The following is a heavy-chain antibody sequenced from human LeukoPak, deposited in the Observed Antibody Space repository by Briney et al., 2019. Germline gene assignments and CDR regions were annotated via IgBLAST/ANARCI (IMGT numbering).Heavy chain of an antibody. Sequence: GEPLNISGKASGYSFTSYWIGWVRQLPGKGLEWTGIIYPGDSDTIYSPSFQGQLTISADKSISTAYLQWSSLKGSDTAMYYCARHVIAVAGKNYYYYIDVWGKGTTVTVSS. CDR1: GYSFTSYW. D-gene: IGHD6-19*01. J-gene: IGHJ6*03. CDR2: IYPGDSDT. CDR3: ARHVIAVAGKNYYYYIDV. V-gene: IGHV5-51*01.